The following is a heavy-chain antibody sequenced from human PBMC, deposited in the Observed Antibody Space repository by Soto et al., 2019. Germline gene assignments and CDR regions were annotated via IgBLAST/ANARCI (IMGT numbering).Heavy chain of an antibody. D-gene: IGHD3-10*01. J-gene: IGHJ6*02. CDR1: GGTFSSYA. CDR2: IIPIFGTA. V-gene: IGHV1-69*06. Sequence: VKVSCKASGGTFSSYAISWVRQAPGQGLEWMGGIIPIFGTANYAQKFQGRVTITADKSTSTAYMELSSLRSEDTAVYYCARGRFGELLSAHYYYYGMDVWGQGTTVTVSS. CDR3: ARGRFGELLSAHYYYYGMDV.